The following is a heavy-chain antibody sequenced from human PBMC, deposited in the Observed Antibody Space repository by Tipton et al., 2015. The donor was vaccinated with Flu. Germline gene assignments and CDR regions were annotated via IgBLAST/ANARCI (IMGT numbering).Heavy chain of an antibody. Sequence: TLSLTCSVSGGSISYYYWSWIRQPPGKGLEWIGWIYYSGSTDYSPSLKSRVTISVDTSKNQFSLKLSSVTAADTAVYYCARRDYSNYVSEPKNWFDPWGQGTLVTVSS. V-gene: IGHV4-59*01. CDR1: GGSISYYY. D-gene: IGHD4-11*01. CDR3: ARRDYSNYVSEPKNWFDP. J-gene: IGHJ5*02. CDR2: IYYSGST.